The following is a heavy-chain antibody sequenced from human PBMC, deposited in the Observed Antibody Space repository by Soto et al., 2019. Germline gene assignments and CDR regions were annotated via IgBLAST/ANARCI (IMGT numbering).Heavy chain of an antibody. CDR1: GFTFSSYG. V-gene: IGHV3-30*18. CDR3: AKARGPRYCSSTSCPLGWFDP. J-gene: IGHJ5*02. D-gene: IGHD2-2*01. Sequence: GGSLRLSCAASGFTFSSYGMHWVRQAPGKGLEWVAVISYDGSNKYYADSVKGRFTISRDNSKNTLYLQMNSLRAEDTAGYYCAKARGPRYCSSTSCPLGWFDPWGQGTLVTVSS. CDR2: ISYDGSNK.